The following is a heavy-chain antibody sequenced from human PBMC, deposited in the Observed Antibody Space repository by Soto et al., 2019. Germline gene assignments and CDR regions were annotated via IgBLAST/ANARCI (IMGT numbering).Heavy chain of an antibody. D-gene: IGHD4-17*01. Sequence: ASVKVSCKASGYTFTGYYMHWVRQAPGQGLEWMGWINPNSGGTNYAQKFQGWVTMTRDTSISTAYMELSRLRSDDTTVYYCARDGGRVTTVTTGGYYYGMDVWGQGTTVTVSS. J-gene: IGHJ6*02. V-gene: IGHV1-2*04. CDR2: INPNSGGT. CDR1: GYTFTGYY. CDR3: ARDGGRVTTVTTGGYYYGMDV.